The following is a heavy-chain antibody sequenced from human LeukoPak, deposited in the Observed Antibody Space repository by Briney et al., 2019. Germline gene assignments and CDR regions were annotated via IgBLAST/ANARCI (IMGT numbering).Heavy chain of an antibody. CDR3: ARHPPISTGGHYFDS. CDR1: GYSFISYW. V-gene: IGHV5-51*01. D-gene: IGHD3-16*01. J-gene: IGHJ4*02. CDR2: ISPGDSNA. Sequence: GESLKISCEASGYSFISYWIAWVRQMPGQGLEWMGMISPGDSNAKYSPSFQGQVTISAEESINTAYLQWSSLKASDSALYYCARHPPISTGGHYFDSWGQGTLVTVSS.